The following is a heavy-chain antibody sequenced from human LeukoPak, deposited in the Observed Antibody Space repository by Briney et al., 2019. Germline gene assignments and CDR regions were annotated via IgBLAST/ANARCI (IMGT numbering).Heavy chain of an antibody. J-gene: IGHJ4*02. Sequence: GGTLRLSCAASGFTFSSYGMSWVRQAPGKGLQWVSAISGSGGSTYYADSVKGRFTISRDNSKNTLYLQMNSLRAEDTALYYCSAGGSGSLNFDYWGQGTLVTVSS. CDR3: SAGGSGSLNFDY. CDR1: GFTFSSYG. D-gene: IGHD3-10*01. CDR2: ISGSGGST. V-gene: IGHV3-23*01.